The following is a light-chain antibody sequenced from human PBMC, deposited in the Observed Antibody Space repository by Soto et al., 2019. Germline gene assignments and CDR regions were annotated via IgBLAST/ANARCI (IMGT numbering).Light chain of an antibody. Sequence: EIVLTQSPGTLSLSPGERATLSCRANQSISSSSLAWYQQKPGQAPRLLIYAASSRATGIPDRFSGSGSGTDFTLTISRLEPEDFAVYYCQQYGSSSYTFGQGPSRRSN. CDR2: AAS. V-gene: IGKV3-20*01. J-gene: IGKJ2*01. CDR1: QSISSSS. CDR3: QQYGSSSYT.